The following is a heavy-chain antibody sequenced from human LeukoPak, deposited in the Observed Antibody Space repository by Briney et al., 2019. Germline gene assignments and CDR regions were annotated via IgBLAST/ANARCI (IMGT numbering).Heavy chain of an antibody. V-gene: IGHV3-23*01. CDR3: AKDFFVAALDY. CDR1: GFSFNNYA. CDR2: ITASGGKT. J-gene: IGHJ4*02. Sequence: GGSLRLSCAASGFSFNNYAMSWVRQAPGKGLEWVSTITASGGKTYYADSVRGRFTISRDNSQNTLYLQVNSLRAEDTAVYYCAKDFFVAALDYWGQGTLVTVSS. D-gene: IGHD6-6*01.